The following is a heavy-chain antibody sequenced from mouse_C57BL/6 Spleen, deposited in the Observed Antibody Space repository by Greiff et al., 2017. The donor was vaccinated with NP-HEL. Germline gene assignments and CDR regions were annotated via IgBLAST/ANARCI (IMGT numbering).Heavy chain of an antibody. J-gene: IGHJ4*01. Sequence: EVQLVESGGGLVKPGGSLKLSCAASGFTFSDYGMHWVRQAPEKGLEWVAYISSGSSTIYYADTVKGRFTISRDNAKNTLFLQMTSLRSEDTAMYYCARPAAQVHYAMDYWGQGTSVTVSS. D-gene: IGHD3-2*02. CDR2: ISSGSSTI. V-gene: IGHV5-17*01. CDR1: GFTFSDYG. CDR3: ARPAAQVHYAMDY.